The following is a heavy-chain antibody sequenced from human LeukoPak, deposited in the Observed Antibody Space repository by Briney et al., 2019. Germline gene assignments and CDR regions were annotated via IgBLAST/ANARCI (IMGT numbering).Heavy chain of an antibody. J-gene: IGHJ3*01. Sequence: GGSLRLSCAASGFTFSSYDMSWVRQAPGKGLEWVSGINWNGGSTGYADSVKGRFTISRDNAKNSLYLQMNSLSAEDTAVYYCVRDTVDSSGYSYAFDLWGQGTMVTVSS. V-gene: IGHV3-20*04. CDR3: VRDTVDSSGYSYAFDL. CDR2: INWNGGST. D-gene: IGHD3-22*01. CDR1: GFTFSSYD.